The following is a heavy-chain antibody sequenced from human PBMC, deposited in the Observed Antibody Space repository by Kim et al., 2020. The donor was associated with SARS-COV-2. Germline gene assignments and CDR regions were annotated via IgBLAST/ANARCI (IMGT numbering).Heavy chain of an antibody. CDR1: GASINTFY. CDR3: ARVLGISGTDFHYFYGLDV. V-gene: IGHV4-59*13. D-gene: IGHD1-26*01. J-gene: IGHJ6*01. Sequence: SETLSLTCSVSGASINTFYWSWLRQAPGKGLEWIGYVFQNGRTKYNPSLKSRATISLDTTKNQVSLKLKSVTAADTAIYFCARVLGISGTDFHYFYGLDV. CDR2: VFQNGRT.